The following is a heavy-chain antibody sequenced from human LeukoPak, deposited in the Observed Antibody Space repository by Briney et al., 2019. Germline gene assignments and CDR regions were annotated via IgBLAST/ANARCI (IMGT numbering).Heavy chain of an antibody. CDR2: ISSSSSTI. CDR1: GFTFSSYS. Sequence: GGSLRLSCAASGFTFSSYSMNWVRQAPGKGLEWVSYISSSSSTIYYADSVKGRFTISRDNAKNSLYLQMNSLRAEDTAVYYCARDVGGYSYGWADYWGQGTLVTVSS. D-gene: IGHD5-18*01. CDR3: ARDVGGYSYGWADY. J-gene: IGHJ4*02. V-gene: IGHV3-48*01.